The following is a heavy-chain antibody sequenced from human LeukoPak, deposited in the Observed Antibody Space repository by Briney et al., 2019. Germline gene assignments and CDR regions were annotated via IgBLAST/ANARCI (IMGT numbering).Heavy chain of an antibody. Sequence: PSETLSLTCTVSGGSMTYYYWSWIRQPPGKGLEWIGYIYYSGSTNYNPSLKSRVTISVDTSKNQFSLKLSSVTAADTAVYYCARWDYDILTGFPVAFDIWGQGTMVTVSS. CDR3: ARWDYDILTGFPVAFDI. J-gene: IGHJ3*02. D-gene: IGHD3-9*01. V-gene: IGHV4-59*08. CDR2: IYYSGST. CDR1: GGSMTYYY.